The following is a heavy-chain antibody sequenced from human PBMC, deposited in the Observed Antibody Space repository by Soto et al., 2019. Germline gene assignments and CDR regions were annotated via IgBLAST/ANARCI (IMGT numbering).Heavy chain of an antibody. Sequence: SETLSLTCTVSGGSISSYYWSWVRQPPGKGLEWIGYIDDSGSTNYNRSFKSRVTISVETSKKQFSLKLSSVNAADTAVYYCARDGGYSSRWYGPLAEYGMHXWGQGTTVTVS. CDR2: IDDSGST. CDR1: GGSISSYY. CDR3: ARDGGYSSRWYGPLAEYGMHX. V-gene: IGHV4-59*01. D-gene: IGHD6-13*01. J-gene: IGHJ6*02.